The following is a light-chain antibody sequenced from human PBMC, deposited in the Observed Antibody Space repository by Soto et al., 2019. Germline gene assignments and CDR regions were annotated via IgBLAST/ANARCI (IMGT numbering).Light chain of an antibody. CDR3: QQRSDWPST. CDR1: QTVSSY. Sequence: EIVVTQSPATLSLSPGDRATLSCRASQTVSSYLAWYQQKPGQAPRLLIYDASSRATGIPARFSGSGSGTDFTLTITSLEPEDFAVYYCQQRSDWPSTFGGGTKVEIK. V-gene: IGKV3-11*01. CDR2: DAS. J-gene: IGKJ4*01.